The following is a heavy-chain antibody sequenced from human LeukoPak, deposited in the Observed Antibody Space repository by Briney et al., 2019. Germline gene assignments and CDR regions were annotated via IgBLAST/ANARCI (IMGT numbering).Heavy chain of an antibody. Sequence: SETLSLTCTVSGGSISSSSYYWGWIRQPPGKGLEWIGSIYYSGSTYYNPSLKSRVTISVDTSKNQFSLKLSSVTAADTAVYYCARHRRGLRSGWFDYWGQGTLVTVSS. CDR3: ARHRRGLRSGWFDY. D-gene: IGHD6-19*01. CDR1: GGSISSSSYY. V-gene: IGHV4-39*01. J-gene: IGHJ4*02. CDR2: IYYSGST.